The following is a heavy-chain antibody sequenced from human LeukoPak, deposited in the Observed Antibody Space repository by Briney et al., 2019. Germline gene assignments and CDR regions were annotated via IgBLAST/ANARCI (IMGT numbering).Heavy chain of an antibody. CDR2: IYYSGST. V-gene: IGHV4-59*12. CDR1: GGSISSYY. D-gene: IGHD3-10*01. J-gene: IGHJ3*02. Sequence: PSETLSLTCTVSGGSISSYYWSWIRQPPGKGLEWIGYIYYSGSTNYNPSLKSRVTISVDTSKNQFSLRLSSVTAADTAVYYCARDKPEYYYGSGSDNDAFDIWGQGTMVTVSS. CDR3: ARDKPEYYYGSGSDNDAFDI.